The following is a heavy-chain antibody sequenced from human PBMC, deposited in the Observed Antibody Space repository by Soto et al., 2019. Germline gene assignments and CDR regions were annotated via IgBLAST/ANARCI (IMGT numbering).Heavy chain of an antibody. J-gene: IGHJ6*02. CDR1: GGSISSYY. CDR3: AREGKQYCSGGSCSIVRSGMDV. CDR2: IYYSGGT. V-gene: IGHV4-59*01. D-gene: IGHD2-15*01. Sequence: PAETLSLTCAVSGGSISSYYWSWIRQPPGKGLEWVGYIYYSGGTNYNPSLKSRVTISVDTSKNQFSLKLSSVTAADTAVYYCAREGKQYCSGGSCSIVRSGMDVWGQGTTVTVSS.